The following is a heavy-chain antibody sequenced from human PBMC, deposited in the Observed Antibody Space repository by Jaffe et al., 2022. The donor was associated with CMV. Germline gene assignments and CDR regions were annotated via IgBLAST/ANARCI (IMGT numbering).Heavy chain of an antibody. CDR3: ARAGIGYQYYYGMDV. V-gene: IGHV1-8*01. Sequence: QVQLLQSGAEVKKPGASVKVSCKASGYTFSSYDINWVRQASGQGLVWVGWMNPNTGNAGFAQNFQGRVTLTRNSSTSTAYMEMTSLRFEDTAVYYCARAGIGYQYYYGMDVWGQGTTVTVSS. CDR2: MNPNTGNA. CDR1: GYTFSSYD. D-gene: IGHD5-12*01. J-gene: IGHJ6*02.